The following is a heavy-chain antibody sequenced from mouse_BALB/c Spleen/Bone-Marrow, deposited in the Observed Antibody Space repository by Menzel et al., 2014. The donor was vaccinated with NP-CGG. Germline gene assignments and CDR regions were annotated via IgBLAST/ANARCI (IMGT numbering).Heavy chain of an antibody. D-gene: IGHD2-2*01. V-gene: IGHV3-8*02. CDR3: ARFGYDYALDY. J-gene: IGHJ4*01. Sequence: EVQLQESGPSLVKPSQPLSLTCSVTGDSITSGYWNWIRKFPDPVEYMGYISYSGSTYYNPSLKSRISITRDTSKNQYYLQLKSVTTEDTATYYCARFGYDYALDYWGQGTSVTVSS. CDR2: ISYSGST. CDR1: GDSITSGY.